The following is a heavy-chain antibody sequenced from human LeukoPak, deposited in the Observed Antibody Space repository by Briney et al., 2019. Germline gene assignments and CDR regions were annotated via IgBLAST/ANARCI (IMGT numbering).Heavy chain of an antibody. CDR3: ARDLGIVANDAFDI. Sequence: ASVKVSCKASGYTFTGYYMHWVRQAPGQGLEWMGWINPNSGGTNYAQKFQGRVTMTRDTSISTAYMELSRLRSDDTAVYYCARDLGIVANDAFDIWGQGTMVTVSS. V-gene: IGHV1-2*02. CDR2: INPNSGGT. CDR1: GYTFTGYY. J-gene: IGHJ3*02. D-gene: IGHD5-12*01.